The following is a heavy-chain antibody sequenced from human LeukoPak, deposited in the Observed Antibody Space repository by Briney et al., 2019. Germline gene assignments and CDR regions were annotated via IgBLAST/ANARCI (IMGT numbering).Heavy chain of an antibody. D-gene: IGHD6-13*01. V-gene: IGHV3-30*04. CDR1: GFTFSTYA. CDR2: ISYDGSHK. J-gene: IGHJ4*02. Sequence: PGGSLRLSCAASGFTFSTYAMHWVRQAPGKGLEWVAVISYDGSHKYYADSVKGRFTISRDNSKNTLYLQMNSLRAEDTAVYYCATHSSSWYYFDYWGQGTLVTVSS. CDR3: ATHSSSWYYFDY.